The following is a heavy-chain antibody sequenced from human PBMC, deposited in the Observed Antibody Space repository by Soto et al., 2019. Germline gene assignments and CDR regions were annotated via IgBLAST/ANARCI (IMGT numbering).Heavy chain of an antibody. CDR1: GGSISSYGYY. J-gene: IGHJ3*02. V-gene: IGHV4-39*01. CDR3: ARHEVVATMLPDAFDI. Sequence: QLLLQESGPGLVKPSETLSLTCTVSGGSISSYGYYWGWIRQPPGKGLEWIGSIYYSGNSSYNPSPKTRVTISVDTPKNQVSLTLSSVTAADTAVYYCARHEVVATMLPDAFDIWGQGTMVTVSS. D-gene: IGHD5-12*01. CDR2: IYYSGNS.